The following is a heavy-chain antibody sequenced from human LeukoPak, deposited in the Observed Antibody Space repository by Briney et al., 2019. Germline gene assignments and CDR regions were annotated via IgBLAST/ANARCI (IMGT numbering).Heavy chain of an antibody. V-gene: IGHV1-2*04. Sequence: AGAKVSSKASGYTFSDDSMHGVRPRQPPRQGIGCVGLIDPNGGATNYAQRFQGWVTSSRNTAISTAYKEMNRVTSDQTAVYYCATDRGTNWRVGSDYWGQGALVTVPS. D-gene: IGHD1-1*01. J-gene: IGHJ4*02. CDR2: IDPNGGAT. CDR3: ATDRGTNWRVGSDY. CDR1: GYTFSDDS.